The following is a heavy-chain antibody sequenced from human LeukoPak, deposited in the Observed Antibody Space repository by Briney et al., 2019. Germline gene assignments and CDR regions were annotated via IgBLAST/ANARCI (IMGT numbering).Heavy chain of an antibody. CDR1: GLTFSDYS. D-gene: IGHD6-13*01. J-gene: IGHJ4*02. V-gene: IGHV3-23*01. CDR2: ISAGGGST. CDR3: AKDAAGPEY. Sequence: GGSLRLSCAASGLTFSDYSMTWVRQAPGKGLFWVSGISAGGGSTYYADSVKGRFSISRDNSRNTLYLQMNSLRAEGTAVYYCAKDAAGPEYWGQGTLVTVSS.